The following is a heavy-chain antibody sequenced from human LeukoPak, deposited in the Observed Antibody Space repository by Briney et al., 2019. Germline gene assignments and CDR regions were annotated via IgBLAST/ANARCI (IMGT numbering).Heavy chain of an antibody. V-gene: IGHV3-53*01. Sequence: GWSLRLSCAASGFTFSGYAMGWVRQAPGKGLEWVSVIYGGGNIYYADSVKGRFTISRDNSKNTLYLQMNSLRAGDTAVYYCARGAGYNYPYYFDYWGQGTLVTVSS. CDR3: ARGAGYNYPYYFDY. J-gene: IGHJ4*02. CDR2: IYGGGNI. CDR1: GFTFSGYA. D-gene: IGHD5-24*01.